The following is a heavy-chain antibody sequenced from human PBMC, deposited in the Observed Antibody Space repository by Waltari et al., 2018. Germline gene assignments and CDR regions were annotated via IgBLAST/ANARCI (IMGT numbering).Heavy chain of an antibody. J-gene: IGHJ4*02. CDR2: ISYSGGT. CDR1: GGSTSNYY. D-gene: IGHD6-19*01. V-gene: IGHV4-59*13. Sequence: QVQLQESGPGLVKPSETLSLTCTVPGGSTSNYYWSWIRQPPGKGLEWIGYISYSGGTNYSPSLTGRVTISVDTSKNQFSLRLSSVTAADTAVYYCARGHPGGWVDYWGQGTLVTVSS. CDR3: ARGHPGGWVDY.